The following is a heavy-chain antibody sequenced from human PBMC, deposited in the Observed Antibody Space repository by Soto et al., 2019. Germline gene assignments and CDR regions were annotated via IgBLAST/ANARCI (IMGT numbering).Heavy chain of an antibody. CDR1: GGSISSGGYY. V-gene: IGHV4-31*03. CDR3: ARAVGTGTTPNLYYYYYGMDV. D-gene: IGHD1-1*01. J-gene: IGHJ6*02. CDR2: IYYSGST. Sequence: QVQLQESGPGLVKPSQTLSLTCTVSGGSISSGGYYWSWIRQHPGKGLEWIGYIYYSGSTYYNPSLKRRVTISVDTSKNQFSLKLSSVTAADTAVYYCARAVGTGTTPNLYYYYYGMDVWGQGTTVTVSS.